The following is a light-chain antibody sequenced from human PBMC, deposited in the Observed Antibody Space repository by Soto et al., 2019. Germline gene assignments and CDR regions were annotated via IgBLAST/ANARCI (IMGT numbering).Light chain of an antibody. CDR1: SSNIGADYD. V-gene: IGLV1-40*01. CDR3: QSYDSSLSGVV. J-gene: IGLJ2*01. Sequence: ALTPPPSMSWAPGQRVTISCPGSSSNIGADYDVHWYQQLPGTAPKLLIYGNSNRPSGVPDRFSASKSGTSASLTITGLQAEDEADYYCQSYDSSLSGVVFGGGTKVTVL. CDR2: GNS.